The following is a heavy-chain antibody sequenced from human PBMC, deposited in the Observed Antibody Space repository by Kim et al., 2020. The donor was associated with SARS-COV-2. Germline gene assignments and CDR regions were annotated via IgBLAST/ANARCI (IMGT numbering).Heavy chain of an antibody. CDR2: ISSSSSYI. V-gene: IGHV3-21*01. CDR1: GFTFSSYS. D-gene: IGHD3-10*01. J-gene: IGHJ4*02. CDR3: ARDLSHYYGSGSYFGYNDY. Sequence: GGSLRLSCAASGFTFSSYSMNWVRQAPGKGLEWVSSISSSSSYIYYADSVKGRFTISRDNAKNSLYLQMNSLRAEDTAVYYCARDLSHYYGSGSYFGYNDYWGQGTLVTVSS.